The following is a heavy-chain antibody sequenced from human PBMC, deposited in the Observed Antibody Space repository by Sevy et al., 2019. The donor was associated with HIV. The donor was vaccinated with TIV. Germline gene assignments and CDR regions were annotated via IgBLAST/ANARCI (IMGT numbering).Heavy chain of an antibody. CDR1: GFTFSGYA. Sequence: GGSLRLSCAASGFTFSGYAMSWVRQAPGKGLEWVSAISGKGGSTHYADSVEGRFTISRDNSKNTLYLQMNSLRAEDTAVYYCAKTINSGGGVVPAANYYYYRMDVWGQGTTVTVSS. CDR2: ISGKGGST. J-gene: IGHJ6*02. D-gene: IGHD2-2*01. V-gene: IGHV3-23*01. CDR3: AKTINSGGGVVPAANYYYYRMDV.